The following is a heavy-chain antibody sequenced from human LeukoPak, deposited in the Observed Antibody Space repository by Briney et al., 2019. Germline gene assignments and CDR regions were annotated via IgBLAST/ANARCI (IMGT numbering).Heavy chain of an antibody. V-gene: IGHV1-2*02. CDR3: ARSLGTYDSSGSPLDY. D-gene: IGHD3-22*01. CDR1: GYTFTGYY. J-gene: IGHJ4*02. CDR2: INPNSGGT. Sequence: ASVKVSCKASGYTFTGYYMHWVRQAPGQGLEWMGWINPNSGGTNYAQKLQGRVTMTRDTSISTAYMELSRLGSDDTAVYYCARSLGTYDSSGSPLDYWGQGTLVTVSS.